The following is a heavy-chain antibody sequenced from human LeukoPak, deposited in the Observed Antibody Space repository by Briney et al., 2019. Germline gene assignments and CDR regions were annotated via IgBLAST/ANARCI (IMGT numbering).Heavy chain of an antibody. V-gene: IGHV3-43*01. CDR3: TKELDTMFFDY. D-gene: IGHD3-10*02. CDR1: GFNFDRYT. J-gene: IGHJ4*02. Sequence: GGSLRLSCATSGFNFDRYTIHWVRQAPGKGLEWVSLAGWAGGTTFYSDSVRGRFTISRDSGRKSVYLQMNSLTTDDTAFYFCTKELDTMFFDYWGQGALVTVSS. CDR2: AGWAGGTT.